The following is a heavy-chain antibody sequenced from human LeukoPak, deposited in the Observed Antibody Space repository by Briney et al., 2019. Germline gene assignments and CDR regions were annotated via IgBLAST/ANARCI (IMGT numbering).Heavy chain of an antibody. CDR3: ARRSYGDYGSDY. CDR1: GFTVSSNY. J-gene: IGHJ4*02. D-gene: IGHD4-17*01. CDR2: IYSGGST. Sequence: PGGSLRLSCAASGFTVSSNYMSWVRQAPGKGLEWVSVIYSGGSTYYADSVKGRFTISRDISKNTLYLQMNSLRAEDTAVYYCARRSYGDYGSDYWGQGTLVTVSS. V-gene: IGHV3-66*04.